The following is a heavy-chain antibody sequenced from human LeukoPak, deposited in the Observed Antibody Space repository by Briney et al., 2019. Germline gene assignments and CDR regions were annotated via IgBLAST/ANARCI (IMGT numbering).Heavy chain of an antibody. Sequence: GGPLRLSCAASGFTFSSYSMNWVRQAPGKGLEWVSSISSSSSYIYYADSVKGRFTISRDNAKNSLYLQMNSLRAEDTAVYYCARDLPPLYGMDVWGQGTTVTVSS. D-gene: IGHD5/OR15-5a*01. CDR3: ARDLPPLYGMDV. J-gene: IGHJ6*02. CDR2: ISSSSSYI. CDR1: GFTFSSYS. V-gene: IGHV3-21*01.